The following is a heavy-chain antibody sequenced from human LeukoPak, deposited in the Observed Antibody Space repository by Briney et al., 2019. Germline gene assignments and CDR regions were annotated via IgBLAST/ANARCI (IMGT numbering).Heavy chain of an antibody. V-gene: IGHV4-4*07. CDR1: GGSTSNYF. CDR3: ARDPEGHGYYFDY. CDR2: IHTSGST. J-gene: IGHJ4*02. D-gene: IGHD3-3*01. Sequence: SETLSLTCTVSGGSTSNYFCTWLRQSAGKGLELIGRIHTSGSTNYNPSLKSRVSMSVDTSKNQFSLKLSSVTAADTAVYYCARDPEGHGYYFDYWGQGALVTVSS.